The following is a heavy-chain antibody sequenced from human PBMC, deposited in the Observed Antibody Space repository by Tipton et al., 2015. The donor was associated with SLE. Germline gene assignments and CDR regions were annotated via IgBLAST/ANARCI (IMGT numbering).Heavy chain of an antibody. Sequence: TLSLTCTVSGGSISSSNYYWGWIRQPPGKGLEWIGSIYYSGSTYYNPSLKSRVTISVDTSKNQFSLKLSSVTAADTAVYYCARARRFLEWLSPHFFDYWGQGTLVTVSS. CDR2: IYYSGST. CDR1: GGSISSSNYY. V-gene: IGHV4-39*07. D-gene: IGHD3-3*01. CDR3: ARARRFLEWLSPHFFDY. J-gene: IGHJ4*02.